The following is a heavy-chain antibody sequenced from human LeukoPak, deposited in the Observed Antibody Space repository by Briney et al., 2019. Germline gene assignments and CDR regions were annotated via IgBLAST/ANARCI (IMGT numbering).Heavy chain of an antibody. CDR2: IYYSGST. J-gene: IGHJ6*02. V-gene: IGHV4-59*01. CDR1: GASISSYY. Sequence: SQTLSLTCAVSGASISSYYWSWIRQPPGEGLEWIGYIYYSGSTNYNPSLKSRVTISVDTSKNQFSLKLSSVTAADTAVYYCARDGYSSGWYPGYYYYYGMDVWGQGTTVTVSS. D-gene: IGHD6-19*01. CDR3: ARDGYSSGWYPGYYYYYGMDV.